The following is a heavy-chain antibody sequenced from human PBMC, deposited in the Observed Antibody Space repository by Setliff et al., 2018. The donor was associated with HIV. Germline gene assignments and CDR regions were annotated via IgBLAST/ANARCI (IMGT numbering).Heavy chain of an antibody. CDR2: ISSSGTYT. V-gene: IGHV3-21*01. D-gene: IGHD3-9*01. Sequence: LRLSCAASGFTFSTYSMNWVRQAPGKGLEWVACISSSGTYTDYADSVKGRFTISRDNAKNSLYLQMNSLRAEDTAVYYCVRDHRDVPNYHIFTDYRDYWGQGTLVTVSS. CDR1: GFTFSTYS. J-gene: IGHJ4*02. CDR3: VRDHRDVPNYHIFTDYRDY.